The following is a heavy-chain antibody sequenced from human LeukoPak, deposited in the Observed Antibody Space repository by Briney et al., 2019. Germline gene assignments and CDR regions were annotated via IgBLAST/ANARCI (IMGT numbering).Heavy chain of an antibody. CDR3: AKGTYRGDYLNDY. V-gene: IGHV3-23*01. CDR1: GFTFSSYA. Sequence: PGGSLRLSCAAPGFTFSSYAMSWVRQAPGKGLEWVSAISGSGGSTYYADSVKGRFTISRDNSKNTLYLQMNSLRAEDTAVYYCAKGTYRGDYLNDYWGQGTLVTVSS. J-gene: IGHJ4*02. CDR2: ISGSGGST. D-gene: IGHD3-10*01.